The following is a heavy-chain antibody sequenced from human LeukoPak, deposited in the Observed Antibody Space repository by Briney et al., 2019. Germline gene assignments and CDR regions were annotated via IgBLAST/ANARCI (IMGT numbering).Heavy chain of an antibody. CDR3: AKEGGDGFDS. J-gene: IGHJ5*01. V-gene: IGHV3-30*02. CDR2: IRYDGSNK. CDR1: GFTFSSYG. Sequence: GGSLRLSCAASGFTFSSYGMHWVRQAPGKGLEWVAFIRYDGSNKYYADAVKGRFTSSRDNSKNTLYLQMNSLRAEDTSVYYCAKEGGDGFDSWGQGTLVTVSS. D-gene: IGHD3-16*01.